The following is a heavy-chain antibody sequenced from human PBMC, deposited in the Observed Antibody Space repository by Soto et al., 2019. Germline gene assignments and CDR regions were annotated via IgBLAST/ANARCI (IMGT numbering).Heavy chain of an antibody. D-gene: IGHD6-13*01. J-gene: IGHJ4*02. CDR1: GFSFSLYA. V-gene: IGHV3-23*01. Sequence: EVQLLESGGGLVQPGESLRLSCAASGFSFSLYAMTWVRQAPGKGLEWVSTISGTGSTYYAGSVKGRFTISRDNSKATVYLQMNNLRAEDTAVYYCAKRDGAAAAGIDYWGQGNLVTVSS. CDR3: AKRDGAAAAGIDY. CDR2: ISGTGST.